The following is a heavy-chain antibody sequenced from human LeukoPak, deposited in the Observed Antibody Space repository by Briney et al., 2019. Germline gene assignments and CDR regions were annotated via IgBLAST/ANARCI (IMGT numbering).Heavy chain of an antibody. V-gene: IGHV4-59*01. CDR1: GGSTSSYY. D-gene: IGHD4-17*01. Sequence: SETLSLTCTVSGGSTSSYYWSWIRQPPGKGLEWIGYIYYSGSTNYNPSLKSRVTISVDTSKNQFSLKLSSVTAADAAVYYCARGRSYDYGDYGHNWFDPWGQGTLVTVSS. CDR3: ARGRSYDYGDYGHNWFDP. CDR2: IYYSGST. J-gene: IGHJ5*02.